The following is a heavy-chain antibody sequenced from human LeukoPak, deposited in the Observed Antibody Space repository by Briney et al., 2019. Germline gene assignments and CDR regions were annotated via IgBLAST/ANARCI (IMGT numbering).Heavy chain of an antibody. CDR3: AKVPTVYYYYGMDV. CDR1: GFTFSSYS. CDR2: ISGSGGST. V-gene: IGHV3-23*01. D-gene: IGHD4-17*01. Sequence: PGGSLRLSCAASGFTFSSYSMNWVRQAPGKGLEWVSAISGSGGSTYYADSVKGRSTISRDNSKNTLYLQMNSLRAEDTAVYYCAKVPTVYYYYGMDVWGQGTTVTVSS. J-gene: IGHJ6*02.